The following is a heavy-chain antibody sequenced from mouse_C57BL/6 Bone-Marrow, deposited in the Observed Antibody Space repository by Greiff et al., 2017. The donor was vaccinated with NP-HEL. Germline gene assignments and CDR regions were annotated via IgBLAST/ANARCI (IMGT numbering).Heavy chain of an antibody. CDR2: INPSSGYT. Sequence: VQVVESGAELARPGASVKMSCKASGYTFTSYTMHWVKQRPGQGLEWIGYINPSSGYTKYNQKFKDKATLTADKSSSTAYMQLSSLTSEDSAVYYCARGCLYYFDYRGQGTTLTVSS. CDR3: ARGCLYYFDY. D-gene: IGHD6-1*01. J-gene: IGHJ2*01. CDR1: GYTFTSYT. V-gene: IGHV1-4*01.